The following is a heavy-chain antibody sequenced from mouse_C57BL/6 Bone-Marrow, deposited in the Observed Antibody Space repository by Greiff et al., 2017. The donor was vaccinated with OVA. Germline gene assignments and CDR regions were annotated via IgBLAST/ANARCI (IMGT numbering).Heavy chain of an antibody. V-gene: IGHV1-18*01. CDR2: INPNNGGT. D-gene: IGHD1-1*01. CDR3: ESGDYYGSSLFDY. CDR1: GYTFTDYN. J-gene: IGHJ2*01. Sequence: VQLQQSGPELVKPGASVKIPCKASGYTFTDYNMDWVKQSHGKSLEWIGDINPNNGGTIYNQKFKGKATLTVDKSSSTAYMELHSLTSEDTAVYYCESGDYYGSSLFDYWGQGTTLTVSS.